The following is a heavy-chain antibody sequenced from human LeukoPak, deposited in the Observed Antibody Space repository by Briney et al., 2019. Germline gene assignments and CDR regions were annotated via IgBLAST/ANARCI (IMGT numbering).Heavy chain of an antibody. V-gene: IGHV4-34*01. J-gene: IGHJ5*02. CDR2: INHSGST. Sequence: PSETLSLTCAVYGGSFSGYYWSWIRQPPGKGLEWIGEINHSGSTNYNPSLKSRVTISVDTSKNQFSLKLSSVTAADTAVYYCARFVQKEVRGVIFEEDWFDPWGQGTLVTVSS. D-gene: IGHD3-10*01. CDR3: ARFVQKEVRGVIFEEDWFDP. CDR1: GGSFSGYY.